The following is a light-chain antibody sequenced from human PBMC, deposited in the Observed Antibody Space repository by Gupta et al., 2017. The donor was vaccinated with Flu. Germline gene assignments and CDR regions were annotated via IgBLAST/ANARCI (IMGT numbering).Light chain of an antibody. V-gene: IGLV2-14*01. CDR1: YSAVGAYNY. J-gene: IGLJ2*01. Sequence: SLTTSCTGSYSAVGAYNYVSCYQQPPGKGPKLILFEVNNRPSGVSTRFSASTSGNPASLTISGLPAEDAAHYYCSTYTGSSTLFGGGTQLTVL. CDR2: EVN. CDR3: STYTGSSTL.